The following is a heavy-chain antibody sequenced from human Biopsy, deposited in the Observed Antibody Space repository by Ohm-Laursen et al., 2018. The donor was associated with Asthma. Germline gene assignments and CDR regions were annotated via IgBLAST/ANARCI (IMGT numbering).Heavy chain of an antibody. Sequence: SLRLSCAASGFSFSSYGMNWVRQAPGKGLEWVAVMSFDGRQTYYADSVKGRFTISRDNSKNTLYLQMNSLRAEDTAVYYCAKERYYDFWSGYPIWGQGTMVTGSS. CDR3: AKERYYDFWSGYPI. D-gene: IGHD3-3*01. J-gene: IGHJ3*02. CDR1: GFSFSSYG. V-gene: IGHV3-30*18. CDR2: MSFDGRQT.